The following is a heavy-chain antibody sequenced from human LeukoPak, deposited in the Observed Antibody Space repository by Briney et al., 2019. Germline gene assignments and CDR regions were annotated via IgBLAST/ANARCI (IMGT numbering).Heavy chain of an antibody. V-gene: IGHV1-18*01. CDR3: ARTGGIYDILTGRDY. CDR1: GYTFTSYG. D-gene: IGHD3-9*01. CDR2: ISAYNGNT. Sequence: VASVKVSCKASGYTFTSYGISWVRQAPGHGREWMGWISAYNGNTNYAQKLQGRVTMTTDTSTSTAYMELRSLRSDDTAVYYCARTGGIYDILTGRDYWGQGTLVTVSS. J-gene: IGHJ4*02.